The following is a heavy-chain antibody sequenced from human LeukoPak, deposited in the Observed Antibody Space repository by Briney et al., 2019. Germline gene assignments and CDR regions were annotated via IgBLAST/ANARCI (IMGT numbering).Heavy chain of an antibody. Sequence: GGSLRLSCAASGFTFSSYSMNWVRQAPGKGLEWVSSISSSSSYIYYADSVKGRFTISRDNAKNSLYLQMNSLRAEDTAVYYCASPYCGGDCYGYWGQGTLVTVSS. CDR2: ISSSSSYI. J-gene: IGHJ4*02. CDR1: GFTFSSYS. CDR3: ASPYCGGDCYGY. V-gene: IGHV3-21*01. D-gene: IGHD2-21*01.